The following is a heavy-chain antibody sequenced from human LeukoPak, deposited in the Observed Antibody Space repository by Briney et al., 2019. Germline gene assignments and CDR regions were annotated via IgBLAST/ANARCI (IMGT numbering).Heavy chain of an antibody. CDR1: GYTFTSYG. V-gene: IGHV1-18*01. Sequence: ASVKVSCKASGYTFTSYGISWVRQAPGQGLEWMGWISAYNGNTNYAQKLQGRVTMTTDTSTSTAYMELRSLRSDDTAVYYCAKQRTGYVWGSYRPLDYWGQGTLVTVSS. CDR3: AKQRTGYVWGSYRPLDY. J-gene: IGHJ4*02. D-gene: IGHD3-16*02. CDR2: ISAYNGNT.